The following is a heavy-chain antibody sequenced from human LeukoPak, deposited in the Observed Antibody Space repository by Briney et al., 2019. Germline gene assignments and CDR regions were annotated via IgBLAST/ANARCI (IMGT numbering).Heavy chain of an antibody. CDR2: ISGGGGST. J-gene: IGHJ6*02. Sequence: GGSLRLSCVASGFTFSNCAMNWVRQAPGMGLEWVSTISGGGGSTYYTDSVKGRFILSRDNSKNTVYLQTNSLRAEDTAVYYCARDSPDDGWLRFSTQIQYYYYYGMDVWGQGTTVTVSS. V-gene: IGHV3-23*01. CDR1: GFTFSNCA. D-gene: IGHD5-12*01. CDR3: ARDSPDDGWLRFSTQIQYYYYYGMDV.